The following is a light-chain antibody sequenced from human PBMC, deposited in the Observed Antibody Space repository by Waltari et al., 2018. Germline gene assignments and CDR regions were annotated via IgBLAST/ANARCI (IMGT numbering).Light chain of an antibody. CDR1: QSVLYSSNNKNY. CDR3: QQYYSSRT. J-gene: IGKJ1*01. Sequence: DIVMTQSPDSLAVSLGERATINCKSSQSVLYSSNNKNYLAWYQQKPGQPPKLLIYWASNRESGVPDRFSGSGSGTDFTLTISSLQAEDVAVYYCQQYYSSRTFGQGTKVEI. CDR2: WAS. V-gene: IGKV4-1*01.